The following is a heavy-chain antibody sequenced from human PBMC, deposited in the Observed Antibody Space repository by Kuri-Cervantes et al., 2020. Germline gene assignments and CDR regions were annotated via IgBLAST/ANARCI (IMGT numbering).Heavy chain of an antibody. D-gene: IGHD3-16*01. CDR3: AKQITAWDYYYGMDV. J-gene: IGHJ6*02. CDR1: GFTFSSYV. CDR2: ISYDGSNK. V-gene: IGHV3-30*18. Sequence: GESLKISYAASGFTFSSYVMYWVRQAPGKGLEWVAVISYDGSNKYYADSVKGRFTISRDNSKNTLYLQMNSLRAEDTAVYYCAKQITAWDYYYGMDVWGQGTTVTVSS.